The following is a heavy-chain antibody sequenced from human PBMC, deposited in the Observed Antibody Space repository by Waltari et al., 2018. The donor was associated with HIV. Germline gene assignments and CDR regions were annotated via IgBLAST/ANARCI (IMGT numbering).Heavy chain of an antibody. CDR3: ATGFYGGTLDY. CDR1: GFTFSSYR. Sequence: EVQLVESGGGLVQPGGSLRLSCAASGFTFSSYRMNWVRQAPGKGLGWVSYISSSSTIYYADSVKGRFTISRDNAKNSLYLQMNSLRAEDTAVYYCATGFYGGTLDYWGQGTLVTVSS. CDR2: ISSSSTI. D-gene: IGHD4-17*01. V-gene: IGHV3-48*04. J-gene: IGHJ4*02.